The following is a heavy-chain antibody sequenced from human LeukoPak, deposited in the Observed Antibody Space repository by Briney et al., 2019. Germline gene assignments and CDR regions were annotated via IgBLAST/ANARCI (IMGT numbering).Heavy chain of an antibody. CDR3: AGGDRNGWYFDY. Sequence: PGGSLRLSCAASGCRFDDHGMSWVRQVPGKGLEWVSGINWNGASTGYGDSVKGRFTISRDNAKNSLYLQMNSLRAEDTALYYCAGGDRNGWYFDYWGQGILVTVSS. CDR2: INWNGAST. J-gene: IGHJ4*02. V-gene: IGHV3-20*04. D-gene: IGHD6-19*01. CDR1: GCRFDDHG.